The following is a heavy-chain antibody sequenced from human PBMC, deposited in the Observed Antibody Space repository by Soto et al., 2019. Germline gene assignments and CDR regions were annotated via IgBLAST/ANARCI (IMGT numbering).Heavy chain of an antibody. Sequence: PSETLSLTCSVSGGSISSGHYYWSWIRQPPGKGLEWIGNIYYSGNTYYNPSLKSRLIISIDTSKNQFSLKLGSVTAADTAVYYCASYSLYGMDAWGQGTKVTVSS. V-gene: IGHV4-30-4*01. J-gene: IGHJ6*02. CDR2: IYYSGNT. CDR1: GGSISSGHYY. CDR3: ASYSLYGMDA. D-gene: IGHD2-21*01.